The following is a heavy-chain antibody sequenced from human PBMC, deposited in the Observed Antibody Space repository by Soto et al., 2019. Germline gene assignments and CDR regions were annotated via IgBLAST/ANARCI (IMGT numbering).Heavy chain of an antibody. J-gene: IGHJ4*02. CDR1: GFTFSSFA. D-gene: IGHD1-7*01. V-gene: IGHV3-23*01. CDR3: AKLSLELPPCGVDY. Sequence: GGSLRLSCAAAGFTFSSFARSWVRQAPGKGLEWVSAISGSGGSTYYADSVKGRFTISRDNSKNTLYLQMNSLRAEDTAVYYCAKLSLELPPCGVDYWGQGTLVTVSS. CDR2: ISGSGGST.